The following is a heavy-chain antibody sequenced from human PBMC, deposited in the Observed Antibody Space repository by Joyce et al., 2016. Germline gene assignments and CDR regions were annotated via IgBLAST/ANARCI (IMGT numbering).Heavy chain of an antibody. V-gene: IGHV3-33*01. CDR3: ARDPCGGDCYSFDY. D-gene: IGHD2-21*02. J-gene: IGHJ4*02. CDR2: IWYVGSNK. Sequence: QVQLVESGGGVVQPGRSLRLSCAASGFTFSSYGMHWVRQAPGKGVEWVAGIWYVGSNKDYADSVKGRFTISRDNSKRTLYLQMNSLRAEDTAVYYCARDPCGGDCYSFDYWGQGTLVTVSS. CDR1: GFTFSSYG.